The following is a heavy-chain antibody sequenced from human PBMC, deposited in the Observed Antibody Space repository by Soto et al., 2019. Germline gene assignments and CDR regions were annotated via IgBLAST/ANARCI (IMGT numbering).Heavy chain of an antibody. CDR3: GSDFEWSAIGH. CDR2: IAYSRAT. Sequence: SDIRSLTVTVLGASIPAADSAWCWIRKPHAKGLEGISYIAYSRATYYNPSLRRRVTIPADRSENKSSLTSKYVTAAATSVYFCGSDFEWSAIGHWGQGASVTVSS. CDR1: GASIPAADSA. D-gene: IGHD3-3*01. V-gene: IGHV4-30-4*01. J-gene: IGHJ5*02.